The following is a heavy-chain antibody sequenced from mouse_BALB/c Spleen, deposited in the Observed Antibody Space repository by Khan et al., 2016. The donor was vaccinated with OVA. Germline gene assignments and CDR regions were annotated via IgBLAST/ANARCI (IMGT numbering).Heavy chain of an antibody. CDR3: GRTRYGGFAY. D-gene: IGHD1-1*01. Sequence: VQLQQSGPELVKPGVSMKISCKASGYSFTDYTMNWVKQSHGKNLEWIGLINPYNGDTNYNQKFKGKATLTVDKSSSTAYMELLSLTSEDSAVYYWGRTRYGGFAYWGQGTLVTVSA. CDR1: GYSFTDYT. J-gene: IGHJ3*01. CDR2: INPYNGDT. V-gene: IGHV1-18*01.